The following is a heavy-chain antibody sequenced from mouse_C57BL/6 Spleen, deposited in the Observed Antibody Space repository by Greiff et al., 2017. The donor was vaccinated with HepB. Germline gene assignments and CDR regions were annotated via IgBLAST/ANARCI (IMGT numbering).Heavy chain of an antibody. D-gene: IGHD2-12*01. J-gene: IGHJ2*01. CDR2: ISSGSSTI. CDR1: GFTFSDYG. CDR3: ARGAKPLRDFDY. V-gene: IGHV5-17*01. Sequence: EVNVVESGGGLVKPGGSLKLSCAASGFTFSDYGMHWVRQAPEKGLEWVAYISSGSSTIYYADTVKGRFTISRDNAKNTLFLQMTSLRSEDTAMYYCARGAKPLRDFDYWGQGTTLTVSS.